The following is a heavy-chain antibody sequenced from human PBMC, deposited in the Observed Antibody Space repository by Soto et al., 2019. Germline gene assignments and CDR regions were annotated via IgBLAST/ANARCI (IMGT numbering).Heavy chain of an antibody. CDR3: ARAPDGYSSSPHFDY. Sequence: ASVKVSGKASGYTFTCYYMHLLRQAPVQGLEWMGCINPNSGGKNYEQKLQGWVTMTRDTSISTAHMGLSRLRSDDTAVYYCARAPDGYSSSPHFDYGGQGTLVTVSS. CDR2: INPNSGGK. CDR1: GYTFTCYY. D-gene: IGHD6-6*01. V-gene: IGHV1-2*04. J-gene: IGHJ4*02.